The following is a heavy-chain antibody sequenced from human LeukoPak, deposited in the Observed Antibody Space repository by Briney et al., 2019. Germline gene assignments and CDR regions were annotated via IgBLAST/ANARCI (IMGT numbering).Heavy chain of an antibody. Sequence: SETLSLTCTVSGGSIGYYYWNWIRQPPGKGLEWIGYIYFTGKTYSNPSLKSRATILVDTSNNQFSLMLSSVTAADTAVYYCARGYYYDNSGPEFDIWGQGSLVTVSS. J-gene: IGHJ4*02. V-gene: IGHV4-59*01. CDR1: GGSIGYYY. CDR2: IYFTGKT. CDR3: ARGYYYDNSGPEFDI. D-gene: IGHD3-22*01.